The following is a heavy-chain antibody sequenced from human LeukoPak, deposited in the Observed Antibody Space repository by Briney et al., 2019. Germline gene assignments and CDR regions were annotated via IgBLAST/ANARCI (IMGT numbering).Heavy chain of an antibody. CDR2: ISTSSIYI. V-gene: IGHV3-21*01. CDR3: AKEVENSSGWYSHFDY. J-gene: IGHJ4*02. CDR1: GFTFSSYS. Sequence: GGSLRLSCAASGFTFSSYSMNWVRQAPGKGLEWVSSISTSSIYIYYADSLKGRFTISRDNAKNSLYLQMNSLRAEDTAVYYCAKEVENSSGWYSHFDYWGQGTLVTVSS. D-gene: IGHD6-19*01.